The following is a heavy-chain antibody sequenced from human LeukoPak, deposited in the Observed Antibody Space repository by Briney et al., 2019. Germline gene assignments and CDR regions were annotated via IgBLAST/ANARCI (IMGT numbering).Heavy chain of an antibody. CDR1: GFTFSSYD. CDR3: VKDRHYSSSIMGI. J-gene: IGHJ4*02. CDR2: ISYDGSNK. D-gene: IGHD6-19*01. Sequence: GGSLRLSCAASGFTFSSYDMHWVRQAPGKGLEWVAVISYDGSNKYYADSVKGRVTISRDNSKNTLYLQMNSLRAEDTAMYYCVKDRHYSSSIMGIWGQGTLVTVSS. V-gene: IGHV3-30*18.